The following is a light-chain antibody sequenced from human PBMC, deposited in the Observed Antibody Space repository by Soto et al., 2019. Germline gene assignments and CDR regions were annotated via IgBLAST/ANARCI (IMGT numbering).Light chain of an antibody. CDR2: GAS. CDR3: QQYNNWPPWT. CDR1: QSVSSN. V-gene: IGKV3-15*01. Sequence: EIVMTQSPVTLSVPPGERVALSCRASQSVSSNLAWYQQKPGQAPRLLIYGASTRATGIPARFSGSGSGTEFTLTISSLQSEDFAVYYCQQYNNWPPWTFGQGTKVEIK. J-gene: IGKJ1*01.